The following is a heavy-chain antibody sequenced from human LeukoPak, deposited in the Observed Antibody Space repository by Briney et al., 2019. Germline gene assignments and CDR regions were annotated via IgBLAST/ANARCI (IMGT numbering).Heavy chain of an antibody. J-gene: IGHJ4*02. CDR1: GYTFTDYF. CDR2: IRPNSGDT. D-gene: IGHD4-17*01. CDR3: SSDYGQISKYFDV. V-gene: IGHV1-2*02. Sequence: GASVKVSCKASGYTFTDYFIHWVRQAPGQGLEWMGWIRPNSGDTNYAQTVQGRVTITRDTSINTASMELSSLRSDDTAVYYCSSDYGQISKYFDVGGQGSLVSVSS.